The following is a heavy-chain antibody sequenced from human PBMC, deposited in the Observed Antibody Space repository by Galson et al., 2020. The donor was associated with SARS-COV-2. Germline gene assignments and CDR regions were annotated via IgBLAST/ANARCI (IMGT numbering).Heavy chain of an antibody. D-gene: IGHD4-17*01. V-gene: IGHV5-51*01. CDR3: AGSNDYGDLGAFDI. CDR1: GYSFTSYW. Sequence: GGSLRLSCKGSGYSFTSYWIGWVRQMPGKGLEWMGIIYPGDSDTRYSPSFQGQVTISADKSISTAYLQWSSLKASDTAMYYCAGSNDYGDLGAFDIWGQGTMVTVSS. CDR2: IYPGDSDT. J-gene: IGHJ3*02.